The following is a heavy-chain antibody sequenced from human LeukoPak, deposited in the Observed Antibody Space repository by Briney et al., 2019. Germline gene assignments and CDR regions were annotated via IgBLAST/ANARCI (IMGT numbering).Heavy chain of an antibody. V-gene: IGHV3-21*01. Sequence: PGGSLRLSXAASGFTFSSHDMNWVRQAPGKGLEWLSSITTATSSYIYYADSVKGRFTISRDDAKNSLYLQMDSLRAEDTAVYYCARDYGGPHYFDYWGQGTLVTVSS. J-gene: IGHJ4*02. CDR3: ARDYGGPHYFDY. D-gene: IGHD2-15*01. CDR1: GFTFSSHD. CDR2: ITTATSSYI.